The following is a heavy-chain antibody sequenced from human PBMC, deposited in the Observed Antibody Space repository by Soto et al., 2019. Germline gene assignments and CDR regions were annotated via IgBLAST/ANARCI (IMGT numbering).Heavy chain of an antibody. J-gene: IGHJ4*02. D-gene: IGHD6-19*01. CDR3: TSGWTRVFLDY. CDR2: IFRDGNTK. CDR1: GFSFSNYG. V-gene: IGHV3-33*01. Sequence: PGGSLRLSCAASGFSFSNYGMHWVRQAPGKGLEWVAAIFRDGNTKQYADSVKGRFSVSRDNSQNPLYLQMNSLRTEDTAVYYCTSGWTRVFLDYWGQGTLVSVSS.